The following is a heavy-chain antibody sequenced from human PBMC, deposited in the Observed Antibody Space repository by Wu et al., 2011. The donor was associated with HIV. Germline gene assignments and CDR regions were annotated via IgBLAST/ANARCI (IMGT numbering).Heavy chain of an antibody. CDR1: GGTFSSHT. Sequence: QVQLVQSGSEIKTPGSSVKVSCKASGGTFSSHTITWVRQAPGQGLEWMGRIIPIFDTPTYARQFQGRVTLTADRSTGTGYMELSSLRSEDTAVYFCAGSAVKPSAIFGRGYLDSWGQGTQVTVSS. CDR2: IIPIFDTP. V-gene: IGHV1-69*08. J-gene: IGHJ4*02. CDR3: AGSAVKPSAIFGRGYLDS. D-gene: IGHD2-2*01.